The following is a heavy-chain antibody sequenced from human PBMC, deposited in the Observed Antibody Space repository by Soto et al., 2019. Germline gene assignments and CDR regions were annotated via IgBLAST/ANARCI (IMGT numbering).Heavy chain of an antibody. V-gene: IGHV4-59*13. D-gene: IGHD1-26*01. CDR2: IDSRGIT. CDR3: ATGTALTWDLDY. CDR1: GSISNYF. J-gene: IGHJ4*02. Sequence: QVQLRESGPGLLKPSETLSLNCTVSGSISNYFCCWVRQPPGKGLQWIGYIDSRGITNYNASLTRRVTISLDTSKSQVSLKMTSVTPADTAMYDCATGTALTWDLDYWGPGSLVTVSS.